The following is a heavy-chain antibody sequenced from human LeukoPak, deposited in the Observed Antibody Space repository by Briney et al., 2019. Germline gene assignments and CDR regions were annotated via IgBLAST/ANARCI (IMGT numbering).Heavy chain of an antibody. CDR1: GGSSSSSNYY. J-gene: IGHJ6*02. D-gene: IGHD5-18*01. V-gene: IGHV4-39*07. CDR3: ARMSYGLYYYYGMDV. Sequence: SETLSLTCTVSGGSSSSSNYYWDWIRQPPGKGLEWIGSIYYSGSTNYNPSLKSRVTISVDTSKNQFSLKLSSVTAADTAVYYCARMSYGLYYYYGMDVWGQGTTVTVSS. CDR2: IYYSGST.